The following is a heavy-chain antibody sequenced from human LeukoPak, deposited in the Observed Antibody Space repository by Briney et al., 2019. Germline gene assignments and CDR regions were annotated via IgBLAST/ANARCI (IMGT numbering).Heavy chain of an antibody. CDR2: IYYSGST. CDR3: ARAPSDIVVVPAAPPRYYYYGMDV. D-gene: IGHD2-2*01. Sequence: SETLSLTCTVSGVSISSYYWSWLRQPPGKGLEWFGYIYYSGSTNYNPSLKSRVTISVDTSKNQFSLKLSSVTAADTAVYYCARAPSDIVVVPAAPPRYYYYGMDVWGKGTTVTVSS. J-gene: IGHJ6*04. V-gene: IGHV4-59*01. CDR1: GVSISSYY.